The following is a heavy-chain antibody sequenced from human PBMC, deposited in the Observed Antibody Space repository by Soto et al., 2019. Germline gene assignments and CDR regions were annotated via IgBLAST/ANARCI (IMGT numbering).Heavy chain of an antibody. CDR1: GGSISSYY. J-gene: IGHJ6*02. D-gene: IGHD3-3*01. V-gene: IGHV4-4*07. Sequence: LSLTCTVSGGSISSYYWSWIRQPAGKGLEWIGRIYTSGSTNYNTSLKSRVTMSVDTSKNQFSLKLSSVTAADTAVYYCARTYDFWSGSGQYYYGMDVWGQGTTVTVSS. CDR2: IYTSGST. CDR3: ARTYDFWSGSGQYYYGMDV.